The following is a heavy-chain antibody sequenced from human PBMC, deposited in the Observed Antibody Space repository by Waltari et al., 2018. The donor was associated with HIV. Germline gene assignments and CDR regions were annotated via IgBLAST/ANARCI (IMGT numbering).Heavy chain of an antibody. V-gene: IGHV4-4*02. CDR3: ARVDENNSGRMDY. CDR2: IYHSGTT. CDR1: GASIPSNNW. J-gene: IGHJ4*02. Sequence: QVHLQETGPGLVKPSGTLSLTCVVSGASIPSNNWWSWVRQPPRKGLEWIGEIYHSGTTNYNPSLKSRVTISLDKSKNHFSLRLTSATAADTAVYYCARVDENNSGRMDYWGQGNLVTVSS. D-gene: IGHD6-25*01.